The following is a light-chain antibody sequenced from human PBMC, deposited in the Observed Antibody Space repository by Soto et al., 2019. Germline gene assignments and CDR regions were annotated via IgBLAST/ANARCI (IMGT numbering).Light chain of an antibody. CDR2: GAS. CDR3: QRYGSSPTWT. V-gene: IGKV3-20*01. Sequence: IVLTRSPATLALYPGERATLSCRASQSVSNYLAWYQQKPGQAPRLLIYGASTRASGTPDRFSLSGSGTDFTLTISRLEPEDSAVYYCQRYGSSPTWTFGQGTKVDIK. CDR1: QSVSNY. J-gene: IGKJ1*01.